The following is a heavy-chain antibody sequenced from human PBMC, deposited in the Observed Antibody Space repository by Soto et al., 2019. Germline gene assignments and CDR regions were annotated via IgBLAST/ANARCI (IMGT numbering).Heavy chain of an antibody. J-gene: IGHJ5*02. Sequence: QVQLVESGGGVVQPGRSLRLSCAASGFTFSSYGMHWVRQAPGKGLEWVAVIWYDGSNKYYADSVKGRFTISRDNSKNTLYLQMNSLRAEDTAVYYCARAGDEQQLENWFDPWGQGTLVTVSS. CDR3: ARAGDEQQLENWFDP. D-gene: IGHD6-13*01. V-gene: IGHV3-33*01. CDR2: IWYDGSNK. CDR1: GFTFSSYG.